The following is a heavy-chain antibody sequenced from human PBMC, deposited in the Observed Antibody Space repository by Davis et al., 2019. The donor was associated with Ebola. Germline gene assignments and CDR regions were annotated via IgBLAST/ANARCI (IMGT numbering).Heavy chain of an antibody. CDR3: AGGSSSPIYYYGMDV. CDR2: INPNSGGT. CDR1: GYTFTGYY. Sequence: ASVKVSCRASGYTFTGYYMHWVRQAPGQGLEWMGWINPNSGGTNYAQKFQGWVTMTRDTSISTAYMELSRLRSDDTAVYYCAGGSSSPIYYYGMDVWGQGTTVTVSS. D-gene: IGHD6-13*01. V-gene: IGHV1-2*04. J-gene: IGHJ6*02.